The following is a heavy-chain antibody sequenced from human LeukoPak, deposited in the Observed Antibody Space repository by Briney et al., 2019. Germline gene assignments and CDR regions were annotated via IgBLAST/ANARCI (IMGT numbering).Heavy chain of an antibody. CDR1: GGSISSYY. V-gene: IGHV4-59*12. D-gene: IGHD3-3*01. CDR3: ARFRGGYYPAYFDY. CDR2: IYYSGST. Sequence: PSETLSLTCNVSGGSISSYYWSWIRQHPGKGLEWIGYIYYSGSTNYNPSLKSRATISVDTSKNQFSLKLSSVTAADTAVYYCARFRGGYYPAYFDYWGQGTLVTVSS. J-gene: IGHJ4*02.